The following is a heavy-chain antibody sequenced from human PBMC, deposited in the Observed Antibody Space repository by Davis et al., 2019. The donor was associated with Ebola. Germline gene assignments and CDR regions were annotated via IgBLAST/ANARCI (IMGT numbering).Heavy chain of an antibody. CDR3: ARAHPKYSSPPQLVY. CDR2: INHSGST. D-gene: IGHD6-6*01. Sequence: PSETLSLTCAVYGGSFSGYYWSWIRQPPGKGLEWIGEINHSGSTNYNPSLKSRVTISVDTSKNQFSLKLSSVTAADTAVYYCARAHPKYSSPPQLVYWGQGTLVTVSS. V-gene: IGHV4-34*01. CDR1: GGSFSGYY. J-gene: IGHJ4*02.